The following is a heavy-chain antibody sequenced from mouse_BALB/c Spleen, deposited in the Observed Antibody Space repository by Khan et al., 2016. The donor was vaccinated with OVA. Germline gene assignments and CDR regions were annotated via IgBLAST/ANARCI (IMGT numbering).Heavy chain of an antibody. J-gene: IGHJ4*01. CDR1: GFSLTSYG. Sequence: QVQLKESGPGLVAPSQSLSITCTVSGFSLTSYGVNWVRQPPGKGLEWLGVIWADGSTNYNSALMSRLSISEDNSKSQVFLKMNSQQTDDTAIYYCANIYYGKRYYAMDYWGQGTSVTVSS. CDR2: IWADGST. D-gene: IGHD2-1*01. V-gene: IGHV2-9*02. CDR3: ANIYYGKRYYAMDY.